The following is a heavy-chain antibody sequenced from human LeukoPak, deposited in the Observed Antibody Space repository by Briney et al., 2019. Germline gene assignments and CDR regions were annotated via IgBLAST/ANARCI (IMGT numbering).Heavy chain of an antibody. J-gene: IGHJ5*02. CDR2: INHSGST. V-gene: IGHV4-34*01. Sequence: PSEALSLTCAVYGGSFSGYYWSWIRQPPGKGLEWIGEINHSGSTNYNPSLKSRVTISVDTSKNQFSLKLSSVTAADTAVYYCARRAYSSSWHHWFDPWGQGTLVTVSS. CDR1: GGSFSGYY. CDR3: ARRAYSSSWHHWFDP. D-gene: IGHD6-13*01.